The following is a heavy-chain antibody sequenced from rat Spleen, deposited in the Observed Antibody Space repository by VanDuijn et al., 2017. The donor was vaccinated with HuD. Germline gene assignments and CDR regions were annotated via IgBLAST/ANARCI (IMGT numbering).Heavy chain of an antibody. Sequence: EVQLVESDGGLVQPGRSLKLSCAASGFTFSDYDMAWVRQAPTKGLEWIASISTGGTNTYYRGSVKGRFTISRDNAKNTQYLQMDSLRSEDTATYYCARKGILRPGGDYFDYWGQGVMVTVSS. CDR3: ARKGILRPGGDYFDY. D-gene: IGHD1-6*01. CDR1: GFTFSDYD. CDR2: ISTGGTNT. J-gene: IGHJ2*01. V-gene: IGHV5S13*01.